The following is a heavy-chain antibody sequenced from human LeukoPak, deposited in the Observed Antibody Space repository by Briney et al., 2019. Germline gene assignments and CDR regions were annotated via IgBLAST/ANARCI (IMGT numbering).Heavy chain of an antibody. D-gene: IGHD2-8*01. Sequence: SQTLSLTCTVSGDSISSDNYYWSWIRQPAGKGLEWIWRFHSSGSAKYNPSLKSRVTISVDTSKNQFSLTLGSVTAADTAVYYCARDRGRMVYAVWFDPWGQGTLVTVSS. CDR1: GDSISSDNYY. CDR3: ARDRGRMVYAVWFDP. V-gene: IGHV4-61*02. J-gene: IGHJ5*02. CDR2: FHSSGSA.